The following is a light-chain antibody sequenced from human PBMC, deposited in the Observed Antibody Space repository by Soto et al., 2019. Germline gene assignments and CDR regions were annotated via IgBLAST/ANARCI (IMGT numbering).Light chain of an antibody. Sequence: DIQVTQSPSSVSASVGDRVTITCRATRDISRWLAWYQQKPGKAPKLVIYAESNLQSGVPSRFSGSGSGTDFTLTINSLQPDDFATYYCQQSNSFPYTFGQGTKLEI. J-gene: IGKJ2*01. CDR1: RDISRW. V-gene: IGKV1-12*01. CDR3: QQSNSFPYT. CDR2: AES.